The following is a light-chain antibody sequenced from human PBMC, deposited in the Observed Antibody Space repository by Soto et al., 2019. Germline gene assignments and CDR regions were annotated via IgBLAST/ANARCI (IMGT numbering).Light chain of an antibody. V-gene: IGLV2-8*01. CDR1: SSDVGGYNF. CDR2: EVT. CDR3: SSYAATNTYV. J-gene: IGLJ1*01. Sequence: SVLTQPPSASVSPGQSVTISCTGTSSDVGGYNFVSWYRQYPVKAPQLIIYEVTKRPSGFPDRFSGSKSGDTASLTVSGLQAEDEADYYCSSYAATNTYVFGSGTKVTVL.